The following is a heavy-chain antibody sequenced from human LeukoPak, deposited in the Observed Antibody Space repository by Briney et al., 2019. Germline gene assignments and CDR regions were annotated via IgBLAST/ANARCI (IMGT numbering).Heavy chain of an antibody. CDR2: IGTAGEI. V-gene: IGHV3-13*01. D-gene: IGHD6-13*01. CDR1: GFTFRSYD. Sequence: GGSLRLSCAASGFTFRSYDMHSVRQATGKGLEWVSGIGTAGEIYYPGSVKGRFTISRENAKNSLYLQMNSRRAGDTAVYYCARAAYSSTWYSRYFDLWGRGTLVTVSS. CDR3: ARAAYSSTWYSRYFDL. J-gene: IGHJ2*01.